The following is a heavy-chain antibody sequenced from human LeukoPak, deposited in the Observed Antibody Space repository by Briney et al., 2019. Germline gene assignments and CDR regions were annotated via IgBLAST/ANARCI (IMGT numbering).Heavy chain of an antibody. CDR2: IYHTGST. CDR1: GGSFSGYY. CDR3: ARMFDSVGYYYPFDY. J-gene: IGHJ4*02. V-gene: IGHV4-59*08. D-gene: IGHD3-22*01. Sequence: SETLSLTCAVYGGSFSGYYWSWIRQPPGKGLEWIGYIYHTGSTNYNPSLKSRVTISADTSKNHFSLKLSSVTAADTAVYYCARMFDSVGYYYPFDYWGQGTLVTVSS.